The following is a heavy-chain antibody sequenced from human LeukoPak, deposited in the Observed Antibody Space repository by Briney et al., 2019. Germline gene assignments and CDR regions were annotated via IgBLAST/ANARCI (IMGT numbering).Heavy chain of an antibody. J-gene: IGHJ4*02. CDR3: ARDRLGYCSGGTCYSYYFDF. V-gene: IGHV3-30-3*01. Sequence: GGSLRLSCAASGFTFSNYAMHWVRQAPGKGLEWVAVISYDGSDKHYADSVKGRLTISRDNSKTTLYLQMNSLRPEDTAVYFCARDRLGYCSGGTCYSYYFDFWGQGTLVTVSS. D-gene: IGHD2-15*01. CDR1: GFTFSNYA. CDR2: ISYDGSDK.